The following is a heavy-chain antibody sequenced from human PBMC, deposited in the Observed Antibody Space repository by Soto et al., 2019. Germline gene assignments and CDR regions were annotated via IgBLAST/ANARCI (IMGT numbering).Heavy chain of an antibody. J-gene: IGHJ6*02. V-gene: IGHV3-30*03. D-gene: IGHD3-22*01. Sequence: QVQLVESGGGVVQPGRSLRLSCAASGFTFSSYGMHWVRQAPGKGLEWVAVISYDGSNKYYADSVKGRFTISRDNSKNTLYLQMNSLRAEDTAVYYCATRGGYYYDSSGYHYYYYGMDVWGQGTTVTVSS. CDR2: ISYDGSNK. CDR3: ATRGGYYYDSSGYHYYYYGMDV. CDR1: GFTFSSYG.